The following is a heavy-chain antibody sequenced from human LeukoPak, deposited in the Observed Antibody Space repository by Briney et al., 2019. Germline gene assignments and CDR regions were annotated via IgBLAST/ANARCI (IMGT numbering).Heavy chain of an antibody. CDR1: GFTFSSYA. V-gene: IGHV3-30-3*01. D-gene: IGHD3-3*01. CDR2: ISYDGSNK. Sequence: GGSLRLSCAASGFTFSSYAMHWVRQAPGKGLEWVAVISYDGSNKYYADSVKGRFTISRDNSKNTLYLQMNSLRAEDTAVYYCAKDPVWSGYYSSTYFDYWGQGTLVTISS. J-gene: IGHJ4*02. CDR3: AKDPVWSGYYSSTYFDY.